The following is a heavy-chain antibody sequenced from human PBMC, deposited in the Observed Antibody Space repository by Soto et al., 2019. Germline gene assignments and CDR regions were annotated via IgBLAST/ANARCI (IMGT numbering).Heavy chain of an antibody. CDR3: ARHPSDFWFDL. CDR2: IYYSGST. D-gene: IGHD2-21*02. Sequence: PSETLSLTCTVSGCSISSSSYFWCWIRQPPGKGLEWIGSIYYSGSTYYNPSLKSRVTVSVDTSKNQFSLKLSSVTAADTAVYYCARHPSDFWFDLWGQGTLVIVSS. CDR1: GCSISSSSYF. J-gene: IGHJ5*02. V-gene: IGHV4-39*01.